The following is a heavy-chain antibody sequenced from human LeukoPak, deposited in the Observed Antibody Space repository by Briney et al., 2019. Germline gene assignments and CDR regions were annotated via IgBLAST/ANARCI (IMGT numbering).Heavy chain of an antibody. CDR2: IYYSGST. J-gene: IGHJ3*02. V-gene: IGHV4-39*01. CDR3: AGNVGVVVPAAIKDAFDI. CDR1: GGSISSSSYY. Sequence: SETLSLTCTVSGGSISSSSYYWGWIRQPPGKGLEWIGSIYYSGSTYYNPSLKSRVTISVDTSKNQFSLKLSSVTAADTAVYYCAGNVGVVVPAAIKDAFDIWGQGTMVTVSS. D-gene: IGHD2-2*01.